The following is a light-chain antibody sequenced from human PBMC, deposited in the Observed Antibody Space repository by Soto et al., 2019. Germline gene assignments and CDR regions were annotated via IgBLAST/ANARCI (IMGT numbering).Light chain of an antibody. Sequence: IQMTQSPSTQSASVGDTVTITCRASESIYSWLAWYKQIPGKAPQLLMYKTSTLQGGVPSRFSGSGSGAEYTLTISSLHPDDFATYYCQEYNTNSRTFGQGTRV. CDR1: ESIYSW. CDR2: KTS. J-gene: IGKJ1*01. CDR3: QEYNTNSRT. V-gene: IGKV1-5*03.